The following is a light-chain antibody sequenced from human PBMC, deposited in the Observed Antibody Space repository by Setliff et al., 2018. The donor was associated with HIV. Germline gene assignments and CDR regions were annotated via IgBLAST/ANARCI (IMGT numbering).Light chain of an antibody. CDR1: SNDVGRYKY. V-gene: IGLV2-11*01. Sequence: QSALTQPRSVSGSPGQSVTISCTGSSNDVGRYKYVSWYQQRPGKAPKTMIYEVTKRPSGVPDRFSGSRSGNTASLTISGFQAEDEADYYCCTYAGTSSLIFGGGTKVTVL. J-gene: IGLJ2*01. CDR2: EVT. CDR3: CTYAGTSSLI.